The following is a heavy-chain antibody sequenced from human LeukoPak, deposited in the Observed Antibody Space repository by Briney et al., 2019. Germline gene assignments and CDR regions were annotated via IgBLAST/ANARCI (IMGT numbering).Heavy chain of an antibody. CDR1: GFTFSSYA. Sequence: GGSLRLSCAASGFTFSSYAMHWVRQAPGKGLEWVTSIRFEGSNKYYSNSVKGRFTISRDNSKDTLYLQMNRLRTEDTAVYYCAKGDGYDTSGYDAFDIWGQGTMVTVSS. CDR2: IRFEGSNK. V-gene: IGHV3-30*02. D-gene: IGHD3-22*01. CDR3: AKGDGYDTSGYDAFDI. J-gene: IGHJ3*02.